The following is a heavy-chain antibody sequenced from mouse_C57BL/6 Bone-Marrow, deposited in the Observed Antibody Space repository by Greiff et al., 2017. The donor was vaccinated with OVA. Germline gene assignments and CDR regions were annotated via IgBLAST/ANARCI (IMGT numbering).Heavy chain of an antibody. J-gene: IGHJ1*03. D-gene: IGHD2-4*01. CDR3: ARRGLRRYFDV. CDR1: GYTFTSYG. CDR2: IYPRSGNT. V-gene: IGHV1-81*01. Sequence: QVHVKQSGAELARPGASVKLSCKASGYTFTSYGISWVKQRTGQGLEWIGEIYPRSGNTYYNEKFKGKATLTADKSSSTAYMELRSLTSEDSAVYFCARRGLRRYFDVWGTGTTVTVSS.